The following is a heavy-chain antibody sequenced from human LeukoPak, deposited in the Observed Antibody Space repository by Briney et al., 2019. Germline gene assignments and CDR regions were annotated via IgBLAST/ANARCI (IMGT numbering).Heavy chain of an antibody. Sequence: PGGSLRLSCSDSESILSTYAVNWVRQAPGEGLEWVAFIRYDGGEKYYTDPVKGRFSISRDNSKNTVYLQMNSLRVEDTAVYYCAKSGGSGSGPDYWGQGTLVTVSS. CDR3: AKSGGSGSGPDY. CDR1: ESILSTYA. D-gene: IGHD3-10*01. V-gene: IGHV3-30*02. CDR2: IRYDGGEK. J-gene: IGHJ4*02.